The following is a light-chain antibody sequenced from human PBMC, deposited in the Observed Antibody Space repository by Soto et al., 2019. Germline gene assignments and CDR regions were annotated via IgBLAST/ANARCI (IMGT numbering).Light chain of an antibody. J-gene: IGKJ2*01. CDR2: GAS. Sequence: EIVLTQSPGTLSLSPGERATLSCRASQSVSSSYLAWYQQKPGQAPRLLIYGASNRATGIPDSASGSGTDFTLTISRLEPEDFAVYYCQQYGSSPPYTFGQGTKLENK. CDR3: QQYGSSPPYT. CDR1: QSVSSSY. V-gene: IGKV3-20*01.